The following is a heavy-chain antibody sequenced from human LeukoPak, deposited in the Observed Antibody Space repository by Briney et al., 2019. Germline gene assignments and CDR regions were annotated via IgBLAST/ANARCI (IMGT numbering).Heavy chain of an antibody. Sequence: SETLFLTCTVSGGSISSYYWSWIRQPPGKGLEWIGYIYYSGSTNYNPSLKSRVTISVDTSKNQFSLKLSSVTAADAAVYYCARGDYGDYEDWGQGTLVTVSS. CDR1: GGSISSYY. D-gene: IGHD4-17*01. J-gene: IGHJ4*02. CDR3: ARGDYGDYED. CDR2: IYYSGST. V-gene: IGHV4-59*01.